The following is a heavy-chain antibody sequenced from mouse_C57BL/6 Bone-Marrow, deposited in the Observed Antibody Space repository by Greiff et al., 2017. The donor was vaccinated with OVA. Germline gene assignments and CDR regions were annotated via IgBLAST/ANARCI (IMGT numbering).Heavy chain of an antibody. D-gene: IGHD2-10*02. J-gene: IGHJ3*01. Sequence: QVQLQQPGAELVKPGASVKVSCKASGYTFTSYWMHWVKQRPGQGLEWIGRIYPGDGDTNYNGKFKGKATLTADKSSSTAYMQLSSLTSEDSAVYFCARGEYGNHEGFAYWGQGTLVTVSA. V-gene: IGHV1-74*01. CDR1: GYTFTSYW. CDR3: ARGEYGNHEGFAY. CDR2: IYPGDGDT.